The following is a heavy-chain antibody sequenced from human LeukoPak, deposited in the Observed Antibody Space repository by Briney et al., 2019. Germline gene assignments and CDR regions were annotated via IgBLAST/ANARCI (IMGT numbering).Heavy chain of an antibody. V-gene: IGHV1-2*02. Sequence: GASVKVPCKASGYTFTGYYMHWVRQAPGQGLEGMGWINPNSCGTNYAQKFQGRVTMTRDTSISTAYMELSRLRSDDTAVYYCAIHVDTAMATGYWGQGTLVTVSS. CDR1: GYTFTGYY. D-gene: IGHD5-18*01. J-gene: IGHJ4*02. CDR3: AIHVDTAMATGY. CDR2: INPNSCGT.